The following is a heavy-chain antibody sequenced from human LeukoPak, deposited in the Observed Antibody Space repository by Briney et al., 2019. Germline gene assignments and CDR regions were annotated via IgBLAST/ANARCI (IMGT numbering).Heavy chain of an antibody. J-gene: IGHJ4*02. D-gene: IGHD3-10*01. CDR1: GFTFSSYS. CDR3: ASPTLPVRRPLFGY. Sequence: GGSLRLSCAASGFTFSSYSMNWVRQAPGKGLEWVSSISSSSSYIYYADSVKGRFTISRDNAKNSLYLQMNSLRAEDTAVYYCASPTLPVRRPLFGYWGRGPLVPVSS. V-gene: IGHV3-21*01. CDR2: ISSSSSYI.